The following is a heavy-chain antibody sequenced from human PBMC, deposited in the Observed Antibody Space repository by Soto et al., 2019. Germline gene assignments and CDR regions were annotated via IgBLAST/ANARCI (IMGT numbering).Heavy chain of an antibody. D-gene: IGHD3-22*01. CDR2: TASDGNK. J-gene: IGHJ1*01. V-gene: IGHV3-30-3*01. Sequence: QVQLVESGGDVVQPGRSLRLSCAVSGFTFNNYVIHWVRQAPGKGLEWVAVTASDGNKIYADSVKNRFTITRDSPNNKVNLEMNSRRSEDKAVYYCAREDESSGYAGTFRHWGQGTLVTVSP. CDR1: GFTFNNYV. CDR3: AREDESSGYAGTFRH.